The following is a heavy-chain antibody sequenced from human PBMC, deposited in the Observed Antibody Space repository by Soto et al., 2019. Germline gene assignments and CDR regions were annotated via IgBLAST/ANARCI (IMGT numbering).Heavy chain of an antibody. D-gene: IGHD1-26*01. V-gene: IGHV1-2*02. CDR1: GYTFTVYY. J-gene: IGHJ4*02. CDR2: INPKSGGT. Sequence: ASVKVSCKASGYTFTVYYMHWVRQAPGQGLEWMGWINPKSGGTMYPQKFQGRVTMAWDTSISTAYMALTRLRSDDTAVYYCARDLAKGGGSAGFDYWGQGTLVTVSS. CDR3: ARDLAKGGGSAGFDY.